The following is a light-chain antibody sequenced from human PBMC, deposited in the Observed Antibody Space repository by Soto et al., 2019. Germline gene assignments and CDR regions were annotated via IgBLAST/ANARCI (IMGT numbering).Light chain of an antibody. CDR1: SSDVGGYNY. CDR2: DVS. Sequence: QFALTQPASVSRSPGQSITISCTGTSSDVGGYNYVSWYQQHPGKAPKLMIYDVSNRPSGVSNRFSGSKSGNTASLTISGLQAEDEADYYCSSYTSSSTQVFGGGTKLTVL. J-gene: IGLJ3*02. V-gene: IGLV2-14*01. CDR3: SSYTSSSTQV.